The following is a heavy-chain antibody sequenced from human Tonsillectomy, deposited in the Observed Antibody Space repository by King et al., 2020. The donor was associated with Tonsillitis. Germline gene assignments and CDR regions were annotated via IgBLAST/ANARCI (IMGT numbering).Heavy chain of an antibody. CDR2: IYYSGST. CDR3: ARGYRTNWFDP. D-gene: IGHD1-14*01. J-gene: IGHJ5*02. Sequence: VQLQESGPGLVKPSETLSLTCTVSGGSISSYYWSWIRPPPGKGLEWIGYIYYSGSTNYNPSLKSRVTISVDTSKNQFSLKLSSVTAADTAVYYCARGYRTNWFDPWGQGTLVTVSS. V-gene: IGHV4-59*01. CDR1: GGSISSYY.